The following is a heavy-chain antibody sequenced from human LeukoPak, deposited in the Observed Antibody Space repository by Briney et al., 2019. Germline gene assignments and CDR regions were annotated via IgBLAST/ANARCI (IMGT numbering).Heavy chain of an antibody. V-gene: IGHV4-59*01. J-gene: IGHJ5*02. CDR1: GGSISSYY. D-gene: IGHD3-16*01. CDR3: ARGVNWIDP. CDR2: ISYSGIT. Sequence: SETLSLTCTVSGGSISSYYWSWIRQPPGKGLEWIGYISYSGITNYNPSLKSRVTISIDTSKNQLSLKLSSVTAADTAVYYCARGVNWIDPWGQGTLVTVSS.